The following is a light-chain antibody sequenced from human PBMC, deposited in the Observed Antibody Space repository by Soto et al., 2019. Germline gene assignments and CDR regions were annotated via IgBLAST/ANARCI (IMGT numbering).Light chain of an antibody. CDR1: QSVNIY. J-gene: IGKJ1*01. Sequence: EIVMTHSPATLSVSPCERATLSFRASQSVNIYLAWYQQKPGQAPRLVIHGASTRATDFPARFSGSGSGTEFTLTISSLQSEDIAVYYCHQYYTWPRTFGQGTKVDIK. V-gene: IGKV3-15*01. CDR2: GAS. CDR3: HQYYTWPRT.